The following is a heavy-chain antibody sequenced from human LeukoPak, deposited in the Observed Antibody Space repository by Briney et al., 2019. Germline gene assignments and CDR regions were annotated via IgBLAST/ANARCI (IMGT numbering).Heavy chain of an antibody. CDR3: AKRGAEVGASVAPGDY. CDR1: GFTFSSYG. J-gene: IGHJ4*02. Sequence: GGSLRLSCAASGFTFSSYGMHWVRQAPGKGLEWVAVISYDGSNRYYADSVKGRFTISRDTSKNTLYLQMNSLRAEDTAVYYCAKRGAEVGASVAPGDYWGQGTLLTVSS. V-gene: IGHV3-30*18. D-gene: IGHD1-26*01. CDR2: ISYDGSNR.